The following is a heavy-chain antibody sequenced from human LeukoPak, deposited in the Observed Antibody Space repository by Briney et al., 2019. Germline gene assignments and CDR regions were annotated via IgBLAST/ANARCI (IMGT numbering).Heavy chain of an antibody. CDR2: MNPNSGNT. D-gene: IGHD5-18*01. Sequence: GASVKVSCKASGYTFTSYDINWVRQATGQGLEWMGWMNPNSGNTGYAQKSRGRVTMTRNTSISTAYMELSSLRSEDTAVYYCARGNQLWLDYWGQGTLVTVSS. CDR1: GYTFTSYD. J-gene: IGHJ4*02. V-gene: IGHV1-8*01. CDR3: ARGNQLWLDY.